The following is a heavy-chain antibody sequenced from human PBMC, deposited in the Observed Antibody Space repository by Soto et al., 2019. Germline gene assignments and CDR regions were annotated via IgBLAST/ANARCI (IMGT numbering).Heavy chain of an antibody. CDR1: GFTFRMYS. Sequence: GGSLRLSCEVSGFTFRMYSMSWVRQAPGKGLEWVAKIPQEGGDGHYLDSVKGRFIISRDNAKNSLYLQMNSLRGEDTAVYYCARDQLILPAHDFFYGSDVWGQGATVTVSS. J-gene: IGHJ6*02. CDR3: ARDQLILPAHDFFYGSDV. D-gene: IGHD2-21*02. V-gene: IGHV3-7*03. CDR2: IPQEGGDG.